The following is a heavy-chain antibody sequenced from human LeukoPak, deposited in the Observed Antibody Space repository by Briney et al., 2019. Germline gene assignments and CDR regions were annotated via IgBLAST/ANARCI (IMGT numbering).Heavy chain of an antibody. Sequence: ASVKVSCKASGYTFTSYYMHWVRQAPGQGLEWMGIINPSGGSTSYAQKFQGRVTMTRDTSTSTVYMELSSLRSEDAAVYYCARGVISYSSGWDYSDYWGQGTLVTVSS. CDR1: GYTFTSYY. J-gene: IGHJ4*02. V-gene: IGHV1-46*01. CDR3: ARGVISYSSGWDYSDY. CDR2: INPSGGST. D-gene: IGHD6-19*01.